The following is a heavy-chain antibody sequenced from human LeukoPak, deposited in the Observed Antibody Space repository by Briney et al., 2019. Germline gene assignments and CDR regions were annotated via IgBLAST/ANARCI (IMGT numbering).Heavy chain of an antibody. CDR3: ARGRHHDFWSGRYYFDY. J-gene: IGHJ4*02. D-gene: IGHD3-3*01. V-gene: IGHV4-34*01. Sequence: SSETLSLTCAAYGGSFSGYYWSWIRQPPGKGLEWIGEINHSGSTNYNPSLKSRVTISVNTSKNQFSLKLSSVTAADTAVYYCARGRHHDFWSGRYYFDYWGQGTLVTVSS. CDR1: GGSFSGYY. CDR2: INHSGST.